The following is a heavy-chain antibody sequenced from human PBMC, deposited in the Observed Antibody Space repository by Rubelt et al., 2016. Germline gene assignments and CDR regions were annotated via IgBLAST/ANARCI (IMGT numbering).Heavy chain of an antibody. Sequence: VQPGGSLRLSCAASGIAFSNSAMNWVRQAPGKGLEWVSYISSSGSTIYYADSVKGRFTISRDNAKNSPYLQMNSLRAEDTAVYYCAREAAGSLADGRDVWGQGTTVTVSS. CDR2: ISSSGSTI. J-gene: IGHJ6*02. D-gene: IGHD6-25*01. CDR3: AREAAGSLADGRDV. CDR1: GIAFSNSA. V-gene: IGHV3-48*03.